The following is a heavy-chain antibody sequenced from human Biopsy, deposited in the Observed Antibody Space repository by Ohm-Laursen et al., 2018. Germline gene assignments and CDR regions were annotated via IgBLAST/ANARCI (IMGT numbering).Heavy chain of an antibody. J-gene: IGHJ3*01. V-gene: IGHV4-59*08. CDR1: GGSISGSS. CDR3: ARVEDCSGDNCPRLAFDL. D-gene: IGHD2-15*01. CDR2: ISYSRDT. Sequence: GTLSLTCTVSGGSISGSSWSWIRQAPGKGLEWIGYISYSRDTNYNPSLKSRITISVDTSKNQFSLKLTSVTAADTAVDYCARVEDCSGDNCPRLAFDLWGQGTTVIVSS.